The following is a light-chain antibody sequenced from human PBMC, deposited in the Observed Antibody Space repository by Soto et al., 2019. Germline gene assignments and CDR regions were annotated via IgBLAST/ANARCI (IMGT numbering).Light chain of an antibody. CDR3: AAWDDRLRAPV. Sequence: QSVLTQPPSASATPGQRITISCFGSSSNIGSNYGYWYQQLPGTAPKLLISRDDERPSGVPDRFSGSKSGTSASLAISGDRSDDEADYFCAAWDDRLRAPVFGGGTKLTVL. V-gene: IGLV1-47*01. CDR1: SSNIGSNY. CDR2: RDD. J-gene: IGLJ2*01.